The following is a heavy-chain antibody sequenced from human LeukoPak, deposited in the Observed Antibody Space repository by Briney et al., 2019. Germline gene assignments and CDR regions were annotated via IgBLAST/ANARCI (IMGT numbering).Heavy chain of an antibody. CDR1: GYTFISYG. Sequence: GASVKVSCKASGYTFISYGFTWVRQAPGQGLEWMGIINPSGGSTSYAQKFQGRVTMTRDTSTSTVYMGLSSLRSEDTAVYYCARVSRNYYGMDVWGQGTTVTVSS. CDR2: INPSGGST. D-gene: IGHD2-2*03. CDR3: ARVSRNYYGMDV. V-gene: IGHV1-46*01. J-gene: IGHJ6*02.